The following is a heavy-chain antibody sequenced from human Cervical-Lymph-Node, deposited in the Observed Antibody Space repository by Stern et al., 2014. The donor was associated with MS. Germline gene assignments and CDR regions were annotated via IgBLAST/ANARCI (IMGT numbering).Heavy chain of an antibody. CDR2: IYTSGST. Sequence: QVQLQESGPGLVKPSETLSLTCTVSGGSITNYYWSWIRQPAGKGLEWIGRIYTSGSTNYNPSLKSRVPISVDTSKTHFPLKLSFVTAADTAVYYCARTVWGSYRYTRYYFDYWGQGTLVTVSS. J-gene: IGHJ4*02. V-gene: IGHV4-4*07. D-gene: IGHD3-16*02. CDR3: ARTVWGSYRYTRYYFDY. CDR1: GGSITNYY.